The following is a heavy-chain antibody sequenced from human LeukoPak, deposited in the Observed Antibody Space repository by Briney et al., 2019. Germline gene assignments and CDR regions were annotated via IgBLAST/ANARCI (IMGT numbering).Heavy chain of an antibody. J-gene: IGHJ4*02. D-gene: IGHD2-2*01. CDR1: EGTFSSYA. CDR2: IIPIFGTA. V-gene: IGHV1-69*05. Sequence: GASVKVSCKPSEGTFSSYAISWVRQAPGQGLEWMGRIIPIFGTANYAQKFQGRVTITTDESTSTAYMELSSLRSEDTAVYYCAREDIVVVPAANLLWGQGTLVTVSS. CDR3: AREDIVVVPAANLL.